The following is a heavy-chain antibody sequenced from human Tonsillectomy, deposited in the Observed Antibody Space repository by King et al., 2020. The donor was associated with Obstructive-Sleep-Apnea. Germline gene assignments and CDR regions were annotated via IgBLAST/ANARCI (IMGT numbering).Heavy chain of an antibody. Sequence: QVQLVESGAEVKKPGASVKVSCKASGYTFNSAEIHWVRQAPGQGLEWMGWMNPNSGNTAYVQKFQGRVTMTRNPSINTAYMELSSLRSTDTAVYFCARGSSRSFDIWGQGTLVTVS. V-gene: IGHV1-8*01. CDR2: MNPNSGNT. D-gene: IGHD6-13*01. J-gene: IGHJ4*02. CDR3: ARGSSRSFDI. CDR1: GYTFNSAE.